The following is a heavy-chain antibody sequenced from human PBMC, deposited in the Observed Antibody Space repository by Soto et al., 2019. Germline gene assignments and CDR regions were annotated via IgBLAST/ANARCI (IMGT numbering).Heavy chain of an antibody. V-gene: IGHV4-30-4*08. CDR2: IHSGGTT. CDR1: GASISNGYYS. J-gene: IGHJ4*02. Sequence: QVQLQEPGPRLVEPSHTLSLTCTVSGASISNGYYSWSCIRQSPGTGLEWIGHIHSGGTTSSNPSLKSRLTISVDMSRNQFSLKLRSLTAADTAVYYCARGPSGAKVDYWGQGTLVTVSS. CDR3: ARGPSGAKVDY. D-gene: IGHD2-15*01.